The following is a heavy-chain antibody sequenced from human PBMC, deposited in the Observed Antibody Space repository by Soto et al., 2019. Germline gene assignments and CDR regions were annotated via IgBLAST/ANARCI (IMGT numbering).Heavy chain of an antibody. V-gene: IGHV3-21*01. J-gene: IGHJ6*02. CDR1: GFTLSSYS. Sequence: KPGGSLRLSCAASGFTLSSYSINWVRQASGKGLEWVASISSSSTHIYYADSVKGRFTISRDNARNSLYLQMNSLRAEDTAVHYCVRERGLSSFYGMDVWGQGTTVTVSS. CDR3: VRERGLSSFYGMDV. D-gene: IGHD2-21*02. CDR2: ISSSSTHI.